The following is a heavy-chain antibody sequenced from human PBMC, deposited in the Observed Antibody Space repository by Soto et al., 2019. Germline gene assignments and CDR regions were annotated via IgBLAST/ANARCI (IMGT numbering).Heavy chain of an antibody. V-gene: IGHV3-64*01. D-gene: IGHD2-15*01. CDR2: ISSNGGST. CDR1: GFSVSTSH. CDR3: ARGVVVVTATYGMDV. J-gene: IGHJ6*02. Sequence: GFSVSTSHISWVRQAPGKGLEYVSAISSNGGSTYYANSVKGRFTISRDNSKNTLYLQMGSLRAEDMAVYYCARGVVVVTATYGMDVWGQGTTVTVS.